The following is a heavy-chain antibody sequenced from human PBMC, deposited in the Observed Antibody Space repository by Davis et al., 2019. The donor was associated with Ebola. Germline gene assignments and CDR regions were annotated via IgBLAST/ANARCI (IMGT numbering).Heavy chain of an antibody. Sequence: PGGSLRLSCTVSGGSISSYFWSWVRQPAGKGLEWIGRIYTTGSTNYNPSLKSRVAMSVDTSKNEFSLKLSSVTAADTAIYYCARVGMGSMDVWGQGTTVTVSS. CDR3: ARVGMGSMDV. V-gene: IGHV4-4*07. CDR2: IYTTGST. D-gene: IGHD7-27*01. J-gene: IGHJ6*02. CDR1: GGSISSYF.